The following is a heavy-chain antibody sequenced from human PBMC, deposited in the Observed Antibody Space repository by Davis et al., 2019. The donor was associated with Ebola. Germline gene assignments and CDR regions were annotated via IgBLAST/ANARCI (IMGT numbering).Heavy chain of an antibody. J-gene: IGHJ3*02. D-gene: IGHD1-26*01. CDR1: GGSVSSGGYY. V-gene: IGHV3-21*01. CDR2: ISSSSSYI. Sequence: PSETLSLTCTVSGGSVSSGGYYWNWVRQAPGKGLEWVSSISSSSSYIYYADSVKGRFTISRDNAKSSLYLQMNSLRAEDTAVYNCARAGPRDSGSFHDAFDIWGQGTMVTVSS. CDR3: ARAGPRDSGSFHDAFDI.